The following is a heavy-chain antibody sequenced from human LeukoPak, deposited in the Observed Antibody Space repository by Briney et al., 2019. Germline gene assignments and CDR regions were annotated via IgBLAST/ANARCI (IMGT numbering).Heavy chain of an antibody. Sequence: ASVKVSCKASGYTFTSYAMHWVRQAPGQRLEWMGWINAGNGNTKYSQNFQGRVTITRDTSASTAYMELSSLRSEDTAVYYCARDLSLRFGELLAFDIWGQGTMVTVSS. J-gene: IGHJ3*02. CDR3: ARDLSLRFGELLAFDI. D-gene: IGHD3-10*01. CDR1: GYTFTSYA. CDR2: INAGNGNT. V-gene: IGHV1-3*01.